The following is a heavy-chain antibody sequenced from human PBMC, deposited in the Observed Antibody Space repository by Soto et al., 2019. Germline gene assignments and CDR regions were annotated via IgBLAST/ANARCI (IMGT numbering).Heavy chain of an antibody. V-gene: IGHV4-59*01. J-gene: IGHJ4*02. Sequence: QVQLQESGPGLVKPSETLSLSCTVSGGSISPYYWSWIRQPPGKGLEWIGYIYYSGSTNYNPSLKSLVTIAVDTSKNQFSLKLSSVTAADTAVYYCARGRTTVTPLDYWGQGILVTVSP. CDR1: GGSISPYY. CDR2: IYYSGST. D-gene: IGHD4-17*01. CDR3: ARGRTTVTPLDY.